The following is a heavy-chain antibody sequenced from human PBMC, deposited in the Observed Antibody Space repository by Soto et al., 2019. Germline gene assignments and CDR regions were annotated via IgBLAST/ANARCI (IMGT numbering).Heavy chain of an antibody. CDR1: GGSISSYD. J-gene: IGHJ4*02. V-gene: IGHV4-59*12. D-gene: IGHD6-6*01. CDR3: ASGSHVPHY. CDR2: IYYTEST. Sequence: SETLSLTCTVAGGSISSYDWSWIRQPPGKGLEWIGYIYYTESTYYNPSLKSRVTISVDRSKNQFSLKLSSVTAADTAVYFCASGSHVPHYWGQGTLVTVSS.